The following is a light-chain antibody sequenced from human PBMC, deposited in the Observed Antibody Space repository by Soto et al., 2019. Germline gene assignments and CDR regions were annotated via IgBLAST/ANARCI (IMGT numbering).Light chain of an antibody. V-gene: IGLV2-14*01. Sequence: QSALTQPASVSGSPGQSITISCTGTSSDVGGYNYVSWYQQHPGKAPKLMIYEVSNRPSGVSNRFSGSKSGNTASLTISGLQAEHEADYYCSSYRSSSTLGHVVFGGGTKLTVL. CDR2: EVS. CDR3: SSYRSSSTLGHVV. J-gene: IGLJ2*01. CDR1: SSDVGGYNY.